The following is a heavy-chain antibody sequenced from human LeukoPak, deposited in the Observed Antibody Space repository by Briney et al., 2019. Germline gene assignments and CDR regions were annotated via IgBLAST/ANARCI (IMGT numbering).Heavy chain of an antibody. CDR2: IIPIFGTA. V-gene: IGHV1-69*13. J-gene: IGHJ4*02. D-gene: IGHD2-2*01. CDR1: GGTFSSYA. Sequence: SVKVSCKASGGTFSSYAISWVRQAPGQGLEWMGGIIPIFGTANYAQKFQGRVTITADESTSTAYMELSSLRSEDTAVYYCASGRTDIVVVPATLRNYYFDYWGQGTLVTVSS. CDR3: ASGRTDIVVVPATLRNYYFDY.